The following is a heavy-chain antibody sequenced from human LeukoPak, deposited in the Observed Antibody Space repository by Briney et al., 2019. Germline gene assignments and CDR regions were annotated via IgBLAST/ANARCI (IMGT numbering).Heavy chain of an antibody. Sequence: GGSLRLSCAASGFTVSSYSMNWVRQAPGKGLEWVSSISSSSSYIYYADSVKGRFTISRDNAKNSLYLQMNSLRAEDTAVYYCARELRHDYYDSSGLLDWGQGTLVTVSS. CDR2: ISSSSSYI. J-gene: IGHJ4*02. CDR3: ARELRHDYYDSSGLLD. D-gene: IGHD3-22*01. V-gene: IGHV3-21*01. CDR1: GFTVSSYS.